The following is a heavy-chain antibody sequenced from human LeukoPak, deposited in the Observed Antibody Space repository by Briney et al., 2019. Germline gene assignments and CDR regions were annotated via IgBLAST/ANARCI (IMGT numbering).Heavy chain of an antibody. D-gene: IGHD3-3*01. CDR2: ISAYNGNT. CDR1: GYTFTSYG. CDR3: ARPNYDFWSGYYTRNYYFDY. J-gene: IGHJ4*02. V-gene: IGHV1-18*01. Sequence: GASVKVSCKASGYTFTSYGISWVRQAPGQGLEWMGWISAYNGNTNYAQKLQGRVTMTTDTSTSTAYMELRSLRSDDTAVYYCARPNYDFWSGYYTRNYYFDYWGQGTLVTVSS.